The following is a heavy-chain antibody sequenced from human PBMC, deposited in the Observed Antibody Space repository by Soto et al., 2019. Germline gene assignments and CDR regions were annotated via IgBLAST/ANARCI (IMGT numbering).Heavy chain of an antibody. CDR1: GGSISSYY. D-gene: IGHD3-10*01. CDR2: IYTSGST. Sequence: SETLSLTCTVSGGSISSYYWSWVRQPAGKGLEWIGRIYTSGSTNYNPSLKSRVTMSVDTSKNQFSLKLSSVTAADTAVYYCARGYYGSGSNLFDPWGQGTLVTVSS. J-gene: IGHJ5*02. CDR3: ARGYYGSGSNLFDP. V-gene: IGHV4-4*07.